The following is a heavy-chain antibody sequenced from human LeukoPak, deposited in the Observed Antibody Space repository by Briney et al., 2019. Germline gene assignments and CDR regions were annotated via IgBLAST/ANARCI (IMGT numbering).Heavy chain of an antibody. J-gene: IGHJ4*02. CDR1: GGTFSSYA. D-gene: IGHD3-22*01. CDR2: IIPIFGTA. CDR3: VFDSSGYLSRSLLPYFDY. V-gene: IGHV1-69*05. Sequence: GASVKVSCKASGGTFSSYAISWVRQAPGQGLEWMGGIIPIFGTANYAQKFQGRVTITTDESTSTAYMELSSLRSEDTAVYCCVFDSSGYLSRSLLPYFDYWGQGTLVTVSS.